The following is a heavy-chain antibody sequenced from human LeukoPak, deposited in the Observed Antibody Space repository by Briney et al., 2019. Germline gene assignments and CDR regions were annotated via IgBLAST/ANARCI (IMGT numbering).Heavy chain of an antibody. CDR1: GYTFTGYY. V-gene: IGHV1-2*02. CDR3: ARVYDSSGYYNSWMHY. D-gene: IGHD3-22*01. Sequence: GASVTVSCKASGYTFTGYYMHWVRQAPGQGLEWVGWINPNSGGTNYAQKFQGRVTMTRDTSISTAYMELSRLRSDDTAVYYCARVYDSSGYYNSWMHYWGQGTLVTVSS. CDR2: INPNSGGT. J-gene: IGHJ4*02.